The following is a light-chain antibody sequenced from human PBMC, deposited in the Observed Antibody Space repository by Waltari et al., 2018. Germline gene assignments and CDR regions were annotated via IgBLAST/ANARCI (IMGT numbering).Light chain of an antibody. CDR2: EDP. CDR1: SSYVGNYNL. Sequence: QSALTQPASVSGSPGQSITISCAGTSSYVGNYNLVPWYQQHAGQPPKLMIYEDPKRPSGVSNRFSGSKSGNTASLTISGLQAEDEADYYCCSYASGSTFVFGGGTKLTVL. V-gene: IGLV2-23*02. CDR3: CSYASGSTFV. J-gene: IGLJ2*01.